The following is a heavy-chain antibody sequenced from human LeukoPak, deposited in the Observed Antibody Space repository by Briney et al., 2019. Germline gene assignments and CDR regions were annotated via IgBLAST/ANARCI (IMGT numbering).Heavy chain of an antibody. V-gene: IGHV4-30-4*01. Sequence: MTSETLSLTCTVSGGSISSGDYYWSWIRQPPGKGLEWIGYIYYSGSTYYNPSLKSRVTISVDTSKNQFSLKLSSVTAADTAVYYCARVRSGYLDYWGQGTLATVSS. J-gene: IGHJ4*02. CDR2: IYYSGST. CDR3: ARVRSGYLDY. D-gene: IGHD1-26*01. CDR1: GGSISSGDYY.